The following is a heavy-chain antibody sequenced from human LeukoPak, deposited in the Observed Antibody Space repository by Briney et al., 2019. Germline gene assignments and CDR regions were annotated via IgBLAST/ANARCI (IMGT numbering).Heavy chain of an antibody. V-gene: IGHV4-4*07. J-gene: IGHJ3*02. CDR3: ARQHDILTGDAFDI. CDR1: GGSISSYY. Sequence: KPSETLSLTCSVSGGSISSYYWSWIRQPAGKGLEWIGRIYNTGSTNYNPSLKSRVTMSVDTSKNQFSLKLNSVTAADTAVYYCARQHDILTGDAFDIWGQGTMVTVSS. CDR2: IYNTGST. D-gene: IGHD3-9*01.